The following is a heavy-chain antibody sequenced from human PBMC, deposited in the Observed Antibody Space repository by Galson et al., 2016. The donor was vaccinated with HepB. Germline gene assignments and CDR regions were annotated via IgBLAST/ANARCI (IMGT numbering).Heavy chain of an antibody. V-gene: IGHV3-7*05. J-gene: IGHJ4*02. CDR3: ARKGGIYSPWGY. CDR2: IKQDGSEK. CDR1: GFTFSSYW. D-gene: IGHD3-10*01. Sequence: SLRLSCAASGFTFSSYWMSWVRQAPGKGLEWLANIKQDGSEKYYVDSVRGRFTISRDNAMNSLYLQMNSLRAEDTAVYYCARKGGIYSPWGYWGQGTLVTVSS.